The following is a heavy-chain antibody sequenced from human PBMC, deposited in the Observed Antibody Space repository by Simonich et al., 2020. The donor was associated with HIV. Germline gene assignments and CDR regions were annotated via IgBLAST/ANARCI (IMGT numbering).Heavy chain of an antibody. J-gene: IGHJ4*02. CDR3: ARGFPFISLGSY. CDR2: VNHSGSA. CDR1: GGSFSGYY. D-gene: IGHD2-15*01. Sequence: QVQVKQWGAGLLKPSETLSLTCAVYGGSFSGYYWSWIRQPTGKGLEWIGEVNHSGSATYNASLKRRITISVDTSENQFSLKLSSVTAADTAVYYCARGFPFISLGSYWGQGTLVTVSS. V-gene: IGHV4-34*01.